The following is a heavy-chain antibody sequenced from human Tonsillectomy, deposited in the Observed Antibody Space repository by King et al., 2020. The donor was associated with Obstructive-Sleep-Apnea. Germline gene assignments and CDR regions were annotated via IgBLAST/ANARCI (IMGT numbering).Heavy chain of an antibody. V-gene: IGHV3-13*01. D-gene: IGHD3-10*01. CDR2: IGTSGAT. Sequence: VQLVESGGGLVQPGGSLRLSCVASGFTFSTYDMHWVRQSTGKGLEWVSGIGTSGATYYPGSVEGRFTISRENAKNSLYLQMNSLRAGDTAVYYCARVLGYGSGPGMDVWGQGTTVTVSS. CDR1: GFTFSTYD. J-gene: IGHJ6*02. CDR3: ARVLGYGSGPGMDV.